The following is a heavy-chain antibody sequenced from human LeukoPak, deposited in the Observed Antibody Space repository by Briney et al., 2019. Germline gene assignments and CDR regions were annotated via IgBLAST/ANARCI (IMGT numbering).Heavy chain of an antibody. Sequence: ASVKVSCKASGYTFTSYGISWVRQAPGQGLEWMGWISVYNGNTKYAQKFQGRVTMTTDTSTRTAYMELRSLKSDDTAVYYCAGGVGANSRPDYWGQGTLVTVSS. CDR1: GYTFTSYG. J-gene: IGHJ4*02. CDR2: ISVYNGNT. V-gene: IGHV1-18*01. D-gene: IGHD1-26*01. CDR3: AGGVGANSRPDY.